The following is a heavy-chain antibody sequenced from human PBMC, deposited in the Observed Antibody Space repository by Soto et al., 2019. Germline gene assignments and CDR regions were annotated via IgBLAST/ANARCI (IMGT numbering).Heavy chain of an antibody. CDR3: AKDGNPIPYLTGYYRLGWFDP. V-gene: IGHV3-23*01. Sequence: GGSLRLSCAASGFTFSSYAMSWVRQAPGKGLEWVSAISGSGGSTYYADSVRGRFTISRDNSKNTLYLQMNSLRAEDTAVYYCAKDGNPIPYLTGYYRLGWFDPWGQGTLVTVSS. CDR1: GFTFSSYA. D-gene: IGHD3-9*01. J-gene: IGHJ5*02. CDR2: ISGSGGST.